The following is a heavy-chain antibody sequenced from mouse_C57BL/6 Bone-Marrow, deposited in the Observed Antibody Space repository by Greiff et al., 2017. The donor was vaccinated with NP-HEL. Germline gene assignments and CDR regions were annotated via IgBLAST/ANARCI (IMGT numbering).Heavy chain of an antibody. CDR3: ARFYGNYYFDY. CDR1: GFTFSDYG. J-gene: IGHJ2*01. Sequence: EVQLVESGGGLVQPGGSLKLSCAASGFTFSDYGMAWVRQAPRKGPEWVAFISNLAYSIYYADTVTGRFTISRENAKNTLYLEMSSLRSEDTAMYYCARFYGNYYFDYWGQGTTLTVSS. V-gene: IGHV5-15*01. D-gene: IGHD2-1*01. CDR2: ISNLAYSI.